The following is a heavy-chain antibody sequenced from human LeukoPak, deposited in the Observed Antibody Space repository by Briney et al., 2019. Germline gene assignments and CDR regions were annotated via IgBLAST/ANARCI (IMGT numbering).Heavy chain of an antibody. D-gene: IGHD4-23*01. Sequence: ASVKVSCKASGYTLTTLGTSWGRKPLGQGLEGLGWISAYNGNTNYAQKLQGRVTMTTDTSTSTAYMELRSLRSDDTAVYYCARRTPGRNDFDYWGQGTLVTVSS. CDR3: ARRTPGRNDFDY. CDR2: ISAYNGNT. CDR1: GYTLTTLG. V-gene: IGHV1-18*01. J-gene: IGHJ4*02.